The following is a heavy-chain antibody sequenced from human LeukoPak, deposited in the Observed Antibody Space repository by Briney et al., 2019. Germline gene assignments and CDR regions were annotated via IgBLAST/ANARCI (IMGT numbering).Heavy chain of an antibody. J-gene: IGHJ3*02. Sequence: SETLSLTCTVSGGSISSYYWSWIRQPPGKGLEWIGYIYYSGSTNYNPSLKSRVTISVDTSKNQFSLKLGSVTAADTAVYYCARDFAPALGYDYVWGSYRQEGAFDIWGQGTMVTVSS. D-gene: IGHD3-16*02. V-gene: IGHV4-59*01. CDR2: IYYSGST. CDR3: ARDFAPALGYDYVWGSYRQEGAFDI. CDR1: GGSISSYY.